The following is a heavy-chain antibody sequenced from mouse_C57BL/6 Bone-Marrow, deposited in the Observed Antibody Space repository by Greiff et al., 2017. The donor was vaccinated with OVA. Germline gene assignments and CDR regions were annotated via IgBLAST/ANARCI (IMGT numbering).Heavy chain of an antibody. J-gene: IGHJ4*01. Sequence: QVQLQQPGAELVKPGASVKLSCKASGYTFTSYWMQWVKQRPGQGLEWIGEIDPSDSYTHYNQKFKGKATLTIDTSSSTAYMQLSRLTSEDSAVYYCGAPYAMDYWGQGTSVTVSA. CDR3: GAPYAMDY. CDR1: GYTFTSYW. V-gene: IGHV1-50*01. CDR2: IDPSDSYT. D-gene: IGHD3-1*01.